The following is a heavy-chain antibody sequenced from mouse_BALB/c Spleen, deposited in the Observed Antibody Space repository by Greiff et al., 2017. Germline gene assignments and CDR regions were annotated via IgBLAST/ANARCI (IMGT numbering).Heavy chain of an antibody. Sequence: EVQGVESGGGLVKPGGSLKLSCAASGFTFSSYAMSWVRQSPEKRLEWVAEISSGGSYTYYPDTVTGRFTISRDNAKNTLYLEMSSLRSEDTAMYYCAREDDYDIFAYWGQGTLVTVSA. J-gene: IGHJ3*01. V-gene: IGHV5-9-4*01. CDR2: ISSGGSYT. CDR1: GFTFSSYA. CDR3: AREDDYDIFAY. D-gene: IGHD2-4*01.